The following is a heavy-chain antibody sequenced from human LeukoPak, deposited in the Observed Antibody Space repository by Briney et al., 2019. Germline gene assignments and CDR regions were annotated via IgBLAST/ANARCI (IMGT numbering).Heavy chain of an antibody. V-gene: IGHV4-59*01. Sequence: SETLSLTCTVSGGSISGYYWSWIRQSPGKGLECIGYIHYTGSTNYNPSLKSRVTISVETSKNQFSLKLKSVTAADTAVYYCARGGYYGSGNDFRFDPWGQGTLVTVSS. CDR1: GGSISGYY. CDR3: ARGGYYGSGNDFRFDP. D-gene: IGHD3-10*01. CDR2: IHYTGST. J-gene: IGHJ5*02.